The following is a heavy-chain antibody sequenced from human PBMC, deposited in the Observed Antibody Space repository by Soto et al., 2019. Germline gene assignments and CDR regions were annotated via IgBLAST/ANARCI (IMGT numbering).Heavy chain of an antibody. CDR2: INHSGST. D-gene: IGHD2-2*01. CDR3: ARGRGCSSTSCRYYYYYMDV. Sequence: SETLSLTCAVYGGSFSGYYWSWIRQPPGKGLEWIGEINHSGSTNYNPSPKSRVTISVDTSKNQFSLKLSSVTAADTAVYYCARGRGCSSTSCRYYYYYMDVWGKGTTVTVSS. CDR1: GGSFSGYY. V-gene: IGHV4-34*01. J-gene: IGHJ6*03.